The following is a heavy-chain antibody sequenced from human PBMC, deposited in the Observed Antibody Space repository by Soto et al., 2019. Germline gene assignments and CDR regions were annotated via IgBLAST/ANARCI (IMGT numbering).Heavy chain of an antibody. CDR1: GGSISSGGYY. V-gene: IGHV4-31*02. J-gene: IGHJ4*02. Sequence: PSETLSLTCTVSGGSISSGGYYWSWIRQHPGKGLEWIGYIYYSGSTYYNPSLKSRVTISVDTSKNQFSLKLSSVTAADTAVYSCAGLMAPRGPFDYWGQGTLVTVSS. CDR2: IYYSGST. CDR3: AGLMAPRGPFDY.